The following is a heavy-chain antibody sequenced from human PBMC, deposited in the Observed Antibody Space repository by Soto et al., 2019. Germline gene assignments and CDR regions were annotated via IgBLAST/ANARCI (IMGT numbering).Heavy chain of an antibody. Sequence: EVQLVESGGGLIQPGGSLRLSCAASGFTVSSNYMSWVRQAPGKGLEWVSVIYSGGSTYYADSVKGRFTISRDNSKNTLYRQMNSLRAEDTAVYYCARTDDYGDYATGWYFDLWGRGTLVTVAS. CDR1: GFTVSSNY. D-gene: IGHD4-17*01. V-gene: IGHV3-53*01. CDR3: ARTDDYGDYATGWYFDL. CDR2: IYSGGST. J-gene: IGHJ2*01.